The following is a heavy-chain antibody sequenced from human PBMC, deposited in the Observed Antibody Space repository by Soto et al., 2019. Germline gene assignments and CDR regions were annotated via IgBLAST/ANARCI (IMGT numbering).Heavy chain of an antibody. CDR1: GFTFSSYA. CDR2: ISGSGGST. Sequence: EVQLLESGGGLVQPGGSLRLSCAASGFTFSSYAMRWVRQAPGKGLEWVSAISGSGGSTYYADSVKGRFTISRDNSKTTLYLQINSLRAEDTAVYYCAKGPYYYDSRGYYRWGQGTLVTVSS. D-gene: IGHD3-22*01. CDR3: AKGPYYYDSRGYYR. J-gene: IGHJ5*02. V-gene: IGHV3-23*01.